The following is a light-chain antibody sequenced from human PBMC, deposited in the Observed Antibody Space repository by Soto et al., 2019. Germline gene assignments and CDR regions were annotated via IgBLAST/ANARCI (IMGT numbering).Light chain of an antibody. V-gene: IGKV1-39*01. CDR2: AAS. CDR3: QQSYSGPWT. CDR1: QTITTY. Sequence: DIQMTQSPSSLSASVGDRVTITCRASQTITTYLNWYQQRPGKAPNLLMYAASSLQSEVPSRFIGSRSETDFTLYISSLQPDDFATYYCQQSYSGPWTFGQGKKVSIK. J-gene: IGKJ1*01.